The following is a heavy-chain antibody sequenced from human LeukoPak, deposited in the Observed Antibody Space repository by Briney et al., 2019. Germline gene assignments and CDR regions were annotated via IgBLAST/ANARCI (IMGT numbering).Heavy chain of an antibody. CDR1: GFTFSSYS. J-gene: IGHJ4*02. CDR2: ISSSSSPI. D-gene: IGHD3-3*01. CDR3: ANFWSGYYRGYFDY. V-gene: IGHV3-48*01. Sequence: GGSLRLSCAASGFTFSSYSVSWVRQAPGRGLEWVSYISSSSSPIYYADSVKGRFTISRDNAKNSLYLQMNSLRAEDTAVYYCANFWSGYYRGYFDYWGQGTLVTVSS.